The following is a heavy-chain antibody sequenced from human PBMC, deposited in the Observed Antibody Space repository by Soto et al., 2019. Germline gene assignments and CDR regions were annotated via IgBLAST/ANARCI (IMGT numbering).Heavy chain of an antibody. CDR1: EGTFNSYA. D-gene: IGHD6-13*01. V-gene: IGHV1-69*01. J-gene: IGHJ4*02. CDR2: IIPYYNTL. CDR3: ASGASRWYPYALDS. Sequence: QAQVVQSGAEVRKPGSSVKLSCKASEGTFNSYAIAWVRQAPGQGLEWMGGIIPYYNTLNYAQKFQDRVTTTADDPTNTVYMELSSLRSDDTAVYFFASGASRWYPYALDSWAQGTLVTVSS.